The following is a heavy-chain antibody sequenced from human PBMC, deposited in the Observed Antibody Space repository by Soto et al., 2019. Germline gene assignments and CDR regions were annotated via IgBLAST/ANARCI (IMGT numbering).Heavy chain of an antibody. V-gene: IGHV1-3*01. CDR1: GYTFTIYT. CDR2: INGDSGDT. J-gene: IGHJ5*02. Sequence: QVHLVQSGPEVKSPGASVKVSCKASGYTFTIYTIFWVRQAPGQRPEWLGWINGDSGDTRYSQNFQGRVSITRDTSASNAYMELSSLTSEDTAVYYCARTRGRDYANGNYYFDWFDPWGQGTLVTVSS. D-gene: IGHD5-12*01. CDR3: ARTRGRDYANGNYYFDWFDP.